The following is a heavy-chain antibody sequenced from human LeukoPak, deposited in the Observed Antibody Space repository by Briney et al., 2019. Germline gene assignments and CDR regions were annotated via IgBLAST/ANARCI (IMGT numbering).Heavy chain of an antibody. CDR3: ARHLLAAADY. V-gene: IGHV4-59*08. CDR2: IYYSGST. CDR1: GGSISSYY. D-gene: IGHD6-13*01. J-gene: IGHJ4*02. Sequence: PSETLSLTCTVSGGSISSYYWSWIRQPPGKGLEWIGYIYYSGSTNYNPSLKSRVTISVDTSKNQFSLKLSSVTAADTAVYYCARHLLAAADYWGQGTLATVSS.